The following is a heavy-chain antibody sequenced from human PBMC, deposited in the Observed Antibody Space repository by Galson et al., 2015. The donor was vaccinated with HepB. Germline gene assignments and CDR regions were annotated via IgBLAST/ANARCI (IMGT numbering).Heavy chain of an antibody. CDR1: GSTFSDYR. CDR2: LCITSGVM. D-gene: IGHD6-25*01. V-gene: IGHV3-11*01. CDR3: ARTALGWFDP. J-gene: IGHJ5*02. Sequence: SLRLSCAVSGSTFSDYRMSWIRQAPGKGLEWVAYLCITSGVMKYADSVRGRFTISRDTVKNSLYLQMNNLRVEDMAVYYCARTALGWFDPWGQGTLVTVSS.